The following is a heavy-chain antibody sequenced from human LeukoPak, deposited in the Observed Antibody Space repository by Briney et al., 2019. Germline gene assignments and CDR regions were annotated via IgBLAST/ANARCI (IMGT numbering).Heavy chain of an antibody. Sequence: PGGSLRLSCAASGFTFSSYSMNWVRQAPGKGLEWVSYISSSSSTIYYADSVKGRFTISRDNAKNSLYLLMNSLRAEDTAVYYCARAGATALDYWGQGTLVTVSS. V-gene: IGHV3-48*01. CDR1: GFTFSSYS. CDR3: ARAGATALDY. J-gene: IGHJ4*02. D-gene: IGHD5-24*01. CDR2: ISSSSSTI.